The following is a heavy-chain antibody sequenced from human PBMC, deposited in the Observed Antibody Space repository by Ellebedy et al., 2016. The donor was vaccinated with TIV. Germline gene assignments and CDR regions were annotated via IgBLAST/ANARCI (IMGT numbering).Heavy chain of an antibody. Sequence: MPSETLSLTCTVSGGSISSPSYYWGWIRQPPGKGLEWIGSIYYGGSTYYYPSLKSRVTMSIDTSKNQFSLKLSSVTAADTAVYYFARHHTVERGAIDYWGQGTLVTVSS. V-gene: IGHV4-39*01. D-gene: IGHD1-1*01. J-gene: IGHJ4*02. CDR3: ARHHTVERGAIDY. CDR2: IYYGGST. CDR1: GGSISSPSYY.